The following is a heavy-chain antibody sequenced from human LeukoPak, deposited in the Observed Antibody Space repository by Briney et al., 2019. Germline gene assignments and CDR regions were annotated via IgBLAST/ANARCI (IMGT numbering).Heavy chain of an antibody. J-gene: IGHJ6*02. CDR3: ARSFLREEYYYYGMDV. Sequence: SQTLSLTCAISGDSVSSNSAAWNWIRQSPSRGLEWLGRTYYRSKWYNDYAVSVKSRITINPDTSKNQFSLQLNSVTPADTAVYYCARSFLREEYYYYGMDVWGQGTTVTVSS. CDR1: GDSVSSNSAA. CDR2: TYYRSKWYN. V-gene: IGHV6-1*01. D-gene: IGHD2/OR15-2a*01.